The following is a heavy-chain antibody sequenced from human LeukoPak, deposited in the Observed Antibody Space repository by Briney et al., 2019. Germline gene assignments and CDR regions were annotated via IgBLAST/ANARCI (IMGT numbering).Heavy chain of an antibody. CDR1: GFTVSSNY. CDR2: IYSGGST. CDR3: AREVPAVTAGNNYYYYGMDV. V-gene: IGHV3-53*04. D-gene: IGHD4-23*01. J-gene: IGHJ6*02. Sequence: GGSLRLSCAASGFTVSSNYMSWVRQAPGKGLEWVSVIYSGGSTYYADSVKGRFTISRHNSKNTLYLQMNSLRPEDTAVYYCAREVPAVTAGNNYYYYGMDVWGQGTTVTVSS.